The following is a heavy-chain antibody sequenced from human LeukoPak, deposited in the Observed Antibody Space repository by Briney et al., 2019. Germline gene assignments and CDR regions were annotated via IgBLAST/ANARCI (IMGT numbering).Heavy chain of an antibody. J-gene: IGHJ5*02. CDR2: INGDGSST. CDR3: AKGGTGGNWFDT. CDR1: GFTLSSYW. V-gene: IGHV3-74*01. Sequence: TGGSLRLSCAASGFTLSSYWMFWVRQDPGKGLVWVSRINGDGSSTGYADSVRGRFSISRDNAKNTLCLQMNSLRAEDTAVYYCAKGGTGGNWFDTWGQGTLVTVSS. D-gene: IGHD1-14*01.